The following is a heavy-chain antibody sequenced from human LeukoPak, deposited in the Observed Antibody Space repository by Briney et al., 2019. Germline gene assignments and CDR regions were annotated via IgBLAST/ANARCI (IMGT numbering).Heavy chain of an antibody. J-gene: IGHJ5*02. CDR1: GFTFSSYA. CDR2: ISYDGSNK. CDR3: ARDRGSSGQGDWFDP. D-gene: IGHD3-22*01. V-gene: IGHV3-30*04. Sequence: PGGSLRLSCAASGFTFSSYAMHWVRQAPGKGLEWVAVISYDGSNKYYADSVKGRFTISRDNSENTLYLQMNSLRAEDTAVYYCARDRGSSGQGDWFDPWGQGTLVTVSP.